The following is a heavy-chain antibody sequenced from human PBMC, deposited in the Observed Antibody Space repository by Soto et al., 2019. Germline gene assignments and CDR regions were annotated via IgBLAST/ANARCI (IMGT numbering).Heavy chain of an antibody. CDR1: GYTFTIYW. CDR2: IYPSDSDT. V-gene: IGHV5-51*01. D-gene: IGHD4-17*01. CDR3: ARPANTVADHFDL. Sequence: GGSLKISCQVSGYTFTIYWIGGVRQMPGKGLEWMGIIYPSDSDTRYSPSFQGQVTISADQSINTAYLQWDSLKASDTAIYYCARPANTVADHFDLWGQGTPVTSPQ. J-gene: IGHJ4*02.